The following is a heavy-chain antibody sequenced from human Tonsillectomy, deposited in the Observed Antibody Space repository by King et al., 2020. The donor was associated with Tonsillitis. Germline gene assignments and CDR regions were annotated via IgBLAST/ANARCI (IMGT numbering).Heavy chain of an antibody. CDR3: ARGSYGNFEY. J-gene: IGHJ4*02. CDR1: GGSISNYY. Sequence: VQLQESGPGLVKPSETLSLTCTVSGGSISNYYWSWIRQPPGKGLGWIGYIYYSGSTNYNPSLKRRVTISVDTSRTQFSLKLSAVTAADTAVYYCARGSYGNFEYWGQGTLVTVSS. CDR2: IYYSGST. V-gene: IGHV4-59*01. D-gene: IGHD5-18*01.